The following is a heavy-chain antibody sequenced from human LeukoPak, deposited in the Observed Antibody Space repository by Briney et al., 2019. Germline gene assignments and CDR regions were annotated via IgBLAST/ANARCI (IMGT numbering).Heavy chain of an antibody. CDR2: IIPIFGTA. CDR3: ARDYGSGSYIY. D-gene: IGHD3-10*01. J-gene: IGHJ4*02. CDR1: GYTFTSYG. Sequence: ASVKVSCKASGYTFTSYGISWVRQAPGQGLEWMGGIIPIFGTANYAQKFQGRVTITADESTSTAYMELSSLRSEDTAVYYCARDYGSGSYIYWGQGTLVTVSS. V-gene: IGHV1-69*13.